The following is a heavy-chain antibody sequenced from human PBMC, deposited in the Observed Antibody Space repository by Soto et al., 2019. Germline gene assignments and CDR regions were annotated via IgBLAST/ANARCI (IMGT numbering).Heavy chain of an antibody. D-gene: IGHD3-16*02. CDR2: IKSKTDGGTT. Sequence: GGSLRLSCAASGFTFSNAWMSWVRQAPGKGLEWVGRIKSKTDGGTTDYAAPVKGRFTISRDDSKNTLYLQMNSLKTEDTAVYYCTTDRAAGITFGGVIVRFDYWGQGTLVTVSS. J-gene: IGHJ4*02. CDR3: TTDRAAGITFGGVIVRFDY. CDR1: GFTFSNAW. V-gene: IGHV3-15*01.